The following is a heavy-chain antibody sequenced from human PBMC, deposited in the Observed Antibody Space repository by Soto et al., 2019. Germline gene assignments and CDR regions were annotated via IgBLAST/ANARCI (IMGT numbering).Heavy chain of an antibody. V-gene: IGHV1-2*02. CDR3: VREDGHGGKFDY. J-gene: IGHJ4*02. Sequence: QVELVQSGAEVKNPGASVKVSCKTSGYTFTDYLIHWVRQAPGQGLEWMGWVRPNGGGTHYAQKFQGRVTMTRDTSLGTAYMDLGRLTSDDTAVYYCVREDGHGGKFDYWCQGTLGTVSS. CDR1: GYTFTDYL. CDR2: VRPNGGGT. D-gene: IGHD3-16*01.